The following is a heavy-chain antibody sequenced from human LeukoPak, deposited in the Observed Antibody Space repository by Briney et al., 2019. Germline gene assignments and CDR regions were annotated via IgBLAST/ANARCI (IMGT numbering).Heavy chain of an antibody. J-gene: IGHJ3*02. CDR1: GYTFTYYY. V-gene: IGHV1-2*02. CDR2: INPTSGGT. D-gene: IGHD3-22*01. Sequence: ASVKVSCKASGYTFTYYYMHWVRQAPGQGLEWMGWINPTSGGTNFAQKFQGRVTMTRDTSISTAYMELSRLRSGDTALYYCARAGVWDYSDTSGYHNGAFHIWGQGTMVTVSS. CDR3: ARAGVWDYSDTSGYHNGAFHI.